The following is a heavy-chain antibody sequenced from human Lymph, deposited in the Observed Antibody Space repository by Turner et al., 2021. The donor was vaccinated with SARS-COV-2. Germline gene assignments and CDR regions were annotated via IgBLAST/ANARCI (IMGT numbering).Heavy chain of an antibody. CDR2: FYKIGSI. J-gene: IGHJ6*02. V-gene: IGHV4-59*08. CDR3: ARHQGSTSGYDHGMNV. CDR1: GGSISSTS. D-gene: IGHD1-1*01. Sequence: QVQLQESGPGLVRPSETLSLTCTVSGGSISSTSWSWNRQSPGRGLEWSGYFYKIGSIDYNPTLRSRVTISVDTSKNQLSLNLISVTAADTAVYYCARHQGSTSGYDHGMNVWGQGTAVIVSS.